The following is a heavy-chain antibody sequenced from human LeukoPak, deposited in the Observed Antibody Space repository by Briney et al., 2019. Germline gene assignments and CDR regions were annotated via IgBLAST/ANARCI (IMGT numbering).Heavy chain of an antibody. D-gene: IGHD6-19*01. J-gene: IGHJ4*02. Sequence: SQTLSLTCTVSGGSISSGGYYWRWIRQPPGKGLEWIGYIYHSGSTYYNPSLKSRVTISVDRSKNQFSLKLSSVTAADTAVYYCARPECSSGWSPLGYWGQGTLVTVSS. CDR3: ARPECSSGWSPLGY. CDR2: IYHSGST. CDR1: GGSISSGGYY. V-gene: IGHV4-30-2*01.